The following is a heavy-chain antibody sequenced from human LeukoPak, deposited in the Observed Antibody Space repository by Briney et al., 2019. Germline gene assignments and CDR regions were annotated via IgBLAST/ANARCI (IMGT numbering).Heavy chain of an antibody. D-gene: IGHD3-10*01. CDR3: ARIRPIGGRYYYYMDV. CDR2: IIPIFGTA. V-gene: IGHV1-69*05. J-gene: IGHJ6*03. CDR1: GGTISSYA. Sequence: ASVKVSCKASGGTISSYAISWVRQAPGQGLEWMGGIIPIFGTANYAQKFQGRVTITTDESTSTAYMELSSLRSEDTAVYYCARIRPIGGRYYYYMDVWGKGTTVTVSS.